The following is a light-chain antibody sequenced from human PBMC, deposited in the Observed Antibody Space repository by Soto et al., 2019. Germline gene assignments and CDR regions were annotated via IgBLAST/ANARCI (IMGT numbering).Light chain of an antibody. V-gene: IGKV1-33*01. Sequence: DIQMTQSPSSLSASVRDRVTITCQASQDITNYLNWYQQKPGKAPKLLICDASNLEPGVPSRFSGSGSGTDFTFTISSMQPEDIATYYWQQYDNLPFTFGPGTKVDIK. CDR3: QQYDNLPFT. CDR1: QDITNY. CDR2: DAS. J-gene: IGKJ3*01.